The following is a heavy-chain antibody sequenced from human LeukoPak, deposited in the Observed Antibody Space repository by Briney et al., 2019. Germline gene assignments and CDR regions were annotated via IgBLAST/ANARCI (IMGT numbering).Heavy chain of an antibody. CDR2: ISPRGDIT. CDR1: GFILSNHG. J-gene: IGHJ5*01. CDR3: AKDDAWIRFAS. Sequence: GGSLRLSCAASGFILSNHGMNWVRQAPGKGLEWVSGISPRGDITYYTDSVKGRFTVSRDNFKNTVHLQVNSLRPEDTAVYFCAKDDAWIRFASWGQGILVTVSS. D-gene: IGHD5-12*01. V-gene: IGHV3-23*01.